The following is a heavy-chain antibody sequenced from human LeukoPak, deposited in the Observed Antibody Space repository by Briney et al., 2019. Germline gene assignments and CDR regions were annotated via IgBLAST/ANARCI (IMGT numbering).Heavy chain of an antibody. CDR3: ARAGDYYYSYMDV. D-gene: IGHD1-1*01. CDR1: GFTYSNYW. V-gene: IGHV4-59*01. CDR2: IYYSGST. Sequence: PGGSLRLSCAASGFTYSNYWMTWVHQAPGKELEWIGYIYYSGSTNYNPSLKSRVTISVDTSKNQFSLKLSSVTAADTALYYCARAGDYYYSYMDVWGKGTTVTVSS. J-gene: IGHJ6*03.